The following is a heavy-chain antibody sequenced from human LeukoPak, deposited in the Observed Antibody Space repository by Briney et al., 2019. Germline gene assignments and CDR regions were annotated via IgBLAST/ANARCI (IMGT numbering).Heavy chain of an antibody. CDR3: ARARSQMLTPHFDY. CDR2: IKQDGSEK. V-gene: IGHV3-7*02. D-gene: IGHD1-14*01. J-gene: IGHJ4*02. Sequence: PGGSLRLSPAASGSTLSSYRMSWVRQAPRKGLEWVANIKQDGSEKYYVDSVKGRFTISRDNAKNSLYLQMNSLRAEDTAVYYCARARSQMLTPHFDYWGQGTLVTVSS. CDR1: GSTLSSYR.